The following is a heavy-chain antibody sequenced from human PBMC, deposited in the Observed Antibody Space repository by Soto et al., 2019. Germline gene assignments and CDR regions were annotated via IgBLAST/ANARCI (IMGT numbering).Heavy chain of an antibody. J-gene: IGHJ4*02. CDR2: IIPIFGTA. D-gene: IGHD1-26*01. CDR3: ARAFGHGSYYPYYFDY. CDR1: GGTFSSYA. V-gene: IGHV1-69*13. Sequence: SVKVSCKASGGTFSSYAISWVRQAPGQGLEWMGGIIPIFGTANYAQKFQGRVTITADESTSTAYMELSSLRSEDTAVYYCARAFGHGSYYPYYFDYWGQGTLVTVSS.